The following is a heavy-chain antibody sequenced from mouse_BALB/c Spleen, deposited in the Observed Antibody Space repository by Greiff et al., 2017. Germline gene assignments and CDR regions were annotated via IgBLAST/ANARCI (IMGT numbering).Heavy chain of an antibody. CDR2: ISSGGST. Sequence: EVQLQESGGGLVKPGGSLKLSCAASGFTFSSYAMSWVRQTPEKRLEWVASISSGGSTYYPDSVKGRFTISRDNARNILYLQMSSLRSEDTAMYYCARPPYYYGGSWVAYWGQGTTLTVSS. CDR1: GFTFSSYA. D-gene: IGHD1-1*01. V-gene: IGHV5-6-5*01. CDR3: ARPPYYYGGSWVAY. J-gene: IGHJ2*01.